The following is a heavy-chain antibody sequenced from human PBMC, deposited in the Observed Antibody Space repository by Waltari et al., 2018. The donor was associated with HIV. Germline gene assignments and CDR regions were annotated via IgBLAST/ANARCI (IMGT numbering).Heavy chain of an antibody. CDR1: GFHFRRYL. D-gene: IGHD2-2*01. V-gene: IGHV3-74*01. J-gene: IGHJ4*02. Sequence: VQLVESGGKLVQPGGSLRLSCAASGFHFRRYLMHWIRHVPGKGLVWVSHINIEGRDTSYLESVKGRFTISRDNANNTLYLQMNNLRVEDTAMYFCTRDLSTYGHEFDYWGQGTLVTVAS. CDR2: INIEGRDT. CDR3: TRDLSTYGHEFDY.